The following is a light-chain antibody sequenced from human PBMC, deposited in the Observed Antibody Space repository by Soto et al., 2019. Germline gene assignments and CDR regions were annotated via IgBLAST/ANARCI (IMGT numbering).Light chain of an antibody. CDR1: SGINVGTYR. J-gene: IGLJ2*01. V-gene: IGLV5-45*02. CDR2: YKSDSDK. CDR3: MIWHSSASV. Sequence: QLVLTQPSSLSASPGASASLTCTLRSGINVGTYRIYWYQQKTGSPPQYLLRYKSDSDKQQGSGVPSRFSGSKDASANAGILLISGLQSEDEADYYCMIWHSSASVFGGGTKLTVL.